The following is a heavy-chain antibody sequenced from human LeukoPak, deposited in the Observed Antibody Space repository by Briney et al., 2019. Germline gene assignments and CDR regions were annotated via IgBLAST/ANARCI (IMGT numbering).Heavy chain of an antibody. J-gene: IGHJ5*02. CDR2: IIPILGIA. V-gene: IGHV1-69*04. Sequence: GSSVKVSCKASGGTFSSYAISWVRQAPGQGLEWMGRIIPILGIANYAQKFQGRVTITADKSTSTAYMELSSLRSEDTAVYYCARDIVLRYFDWLLLVQRRDNWFDPWGQGTLVTVSS. D-gene: IGHD3-9*01. CDR1: GGTFSSYA. CDR3: ARDIVLRYFDWLLLVQRRDNWFDP.